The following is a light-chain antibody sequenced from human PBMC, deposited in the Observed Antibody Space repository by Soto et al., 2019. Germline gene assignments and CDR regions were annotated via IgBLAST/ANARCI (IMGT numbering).Light chain of an antibody. CDR2: AAS. CDR1: QAIGSW. Sequence: DIQMTQSPSSVSASVGDRVTISCRASQAIGSWLAWYQQKPGKAPNLLIYAASTLQSGVPSRFSGSGSGTDFALTISSPQPEDFATYYCQQASTFPPTFGGGTKVEIK. V-gene: IGKV1-12*01. J-gene: IGKJ4*01. CDR3: QQASTFPPT.